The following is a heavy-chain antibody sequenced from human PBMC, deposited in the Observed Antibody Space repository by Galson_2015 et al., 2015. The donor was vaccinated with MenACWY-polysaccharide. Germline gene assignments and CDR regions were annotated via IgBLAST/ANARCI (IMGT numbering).Heavy chain of an antibody. V-gene: IGHV4-39*07. J-gene: IGHJ4*02. D-gene: IGHD4-23*01. CDR1: GGSISSSSYY. CDR2: IYYSGST. CDR3: ARLGGNSGGGDY. Sequence: SETLSLTCTVSGGSISSSSYYWGWIRQPPGKGLEWIGSIYYSGSTYYNPSLKSRVTISVDTSKNQFSLKLSSVTAADTAVYYCARLGGNSGGGDYWGQGTLSPSPQ.